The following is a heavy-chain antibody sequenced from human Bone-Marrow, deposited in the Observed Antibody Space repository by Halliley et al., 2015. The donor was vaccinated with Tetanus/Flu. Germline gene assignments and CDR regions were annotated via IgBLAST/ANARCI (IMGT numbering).Heavy chain of an antibody. J-gene: IGHJ4*02. Sequence: SLRLSCAASGFSFDDYAMHWVRQVPGKGLEWVSGISWNSGSVGYADSVKGRFTISRDNGENSLYLQMNSLRTEDTAFCYCAKGPGGAYGSGSYIDYWGQGTLVTVSS. D-gene: IGHD3-10*01. CDR3: AKGPGGAYGSGSYIDY. CDR1: GFSFDDYA. CDR2: ISWNSGSV. V-gene: IGHV3-9*01.